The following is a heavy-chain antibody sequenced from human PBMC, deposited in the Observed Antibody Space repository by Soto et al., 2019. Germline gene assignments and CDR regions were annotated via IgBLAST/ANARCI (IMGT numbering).Heavy chain of an antibody. Sequence: GGSLRLSCAASGFTFSDYYMDWVRQAPGKGLDWGSTYYANSVKGRFTISRDNSKNTLYLQMGSLRAEDMAVYYCARALGYAFDIWGQGTMVTVSS. J-gene: IGHJ3*02. CDR1: GFTFSDYY. CDR2: GST. CDR3: ARALGYAFDI. D-gene: IGHD7-27*01. V-gene: IGHV3-64*01.